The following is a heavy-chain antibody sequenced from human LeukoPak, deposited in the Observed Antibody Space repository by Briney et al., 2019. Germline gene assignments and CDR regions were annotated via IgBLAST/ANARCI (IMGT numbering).Heavy chain of an antibody. CDR2: ISYSGST. D-gene: IGHD3-22*01. V-gene: IGHV4-30-4*01. J-gene: IGHJ4*02. CDR3: ARVYDSSAYYGYYFDY. Sequence: SETLSLTCTVSGGSISSGDCYWGWIRQPPGKGLEWIGYISYSGSTYYNPSLKSRVAISVDTSKNQFSLKLSSVTAADTAVYYCARVYDSSAYYGYYFDYWGQGTLVTASS. CDR1: GGSISSGDCY.